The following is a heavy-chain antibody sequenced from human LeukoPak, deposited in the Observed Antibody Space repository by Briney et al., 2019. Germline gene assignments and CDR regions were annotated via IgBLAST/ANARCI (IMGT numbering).Heavy chain of an antibody. CDR3: AREAGNFDY. CDR2: ISGSSSTI. Sequence: PGGSLRLSCAASGFTFSTYSMNWVRQAPGKGLEWVSYISGSSSTIYYADSVKGRFTISRDNAKNSLYLQMNSLRAEDTAVYYCAREAGNFDYWGQGTLVTVSS. J-gene: IGHJ4*02. D-gene: IGHD1-1*01. CDR1: GFTFSTYS. V-gene: IGHV3-48*01.